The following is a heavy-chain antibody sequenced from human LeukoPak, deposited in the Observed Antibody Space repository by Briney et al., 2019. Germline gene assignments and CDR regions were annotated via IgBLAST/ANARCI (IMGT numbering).Heavy chain of an antibody. CDR1: GFTFSSYA. D-gene: IGHD2-21*02. V-gene: IGHV3-33*01. CDR2: VWYDGSKT. Sequence: PGGSLRLSCAASGFTFSSYAMHWVRQAPGKGLEWVAVVWYDGSKTYSADSVKGRITISRDDSKNTLYLQMNSLRAEDTAVYYCARDPPTGDSLDYWGQGTLVTVSS. J-gene: IGHJ4*02. CDR3: ARDPPTGDSLDY.